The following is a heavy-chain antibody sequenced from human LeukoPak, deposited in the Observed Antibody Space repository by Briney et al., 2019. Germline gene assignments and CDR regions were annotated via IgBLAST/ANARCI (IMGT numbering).Heavy chain of an antibody. D-gene: IGHD2-8*01. J-gene: IGHJ6*03. Sequence: KLGESLKISCKGSGYSFTSYWIGWVRQMPGKGLEWMGIIYPGDSDTRYSPSFQGQVTISADKSISTAYLQWSSLRSEDTAVYYCARARLGVDYYYYMDVWGKGTTVTVSS. CDR3: ARARLGVDYYYYMDV. CDR2: IYPGDSDT. V-gene: IGHV5-51*01. CDR1: GYSFTSYW.